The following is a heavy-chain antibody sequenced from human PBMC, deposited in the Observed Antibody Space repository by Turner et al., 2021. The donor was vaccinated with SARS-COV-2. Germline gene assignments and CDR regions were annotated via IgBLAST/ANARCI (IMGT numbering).Heavy chain of an antibody. CDR1: GGSISSSSYY. CDR3: ARLMDTAMDYYGTDV. V-gene: IGHV4-39*01. Sequence: QLQLQESDPGLVKPSETLSLTCTVSGGSISSSSYYWGWSRQPPGKGLEWIGNIYYSGSAYYNPSLKSRVTISVDPSKNQFSLKLTSVTAADTAVYYCARLMDTAMDYYGTDVWGQGTTVTVSS. CDR2: IYYSGSA. D-gene: IGHD5-18*01. J-gene: IGHJ6*02.